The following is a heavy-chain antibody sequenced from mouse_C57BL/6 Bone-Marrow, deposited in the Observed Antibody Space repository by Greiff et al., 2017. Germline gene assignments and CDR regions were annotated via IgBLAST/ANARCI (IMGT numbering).Heavy chain of an antibody. CDR3: ARLAGQFAY. CDR1: GFTFSSYG. D-gene: IGHD3-3*01. Sequence: EVMLVESGGDLVKPGGSLKLSCAASGFTFSSYGMSWVRQTPDKRLEWVATISSGGSYTYYPDSVKGRFTISRDNAKNTLYLQMSSLKSEDTAMYYCARLAGQFAYWGQGTPVTVSA. CDR2: ISSGGSYT. V-gene: IGHV5-6*02. J-gene: IGHJ3*01.